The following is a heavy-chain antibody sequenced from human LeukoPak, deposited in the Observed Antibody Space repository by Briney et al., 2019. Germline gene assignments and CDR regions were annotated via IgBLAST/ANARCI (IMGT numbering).Heavy chain of an antibody. CDR2: IIPIFGTA. V-gene: IGHV1-69*13. Sequence: ASVKVSCKASGGTFSSYAISWVRQAPGQGLEWMGGIIPIFGTANYAQKFQGRVTITADESTSTAYMELSSLRSEDTAVYYCARYLRYFGSPPVDWGQGTLVTVSS. D-gene: IGHD3-9*01. CDR1: GGTFSSYA. CDR3: ARYLRYFGSPPVD. J-gene: IGHJ4*02.